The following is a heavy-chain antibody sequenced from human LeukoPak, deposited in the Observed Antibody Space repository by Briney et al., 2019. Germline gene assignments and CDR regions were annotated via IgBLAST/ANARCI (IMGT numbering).Heavy chain of an antibody. CDR2: VNNDGSST. D-gene: IGHD5/OR15-5a*01. Sequence: PGGSLRLSCAAPGFSFNKHWMHWVRQAPGKGLVGVSYVNNDGSSTIYADSVKGRFTISRDNAKNTLYLQMNSLRAEDTAVYYCARGGLSTGLDYWGQGTLVTVSS. J-gene: IGHJ4*02. V-gene: IGHV3-74*01. CDR3: ARGGLSTGLDY. CDR1: GFSFNKHW.